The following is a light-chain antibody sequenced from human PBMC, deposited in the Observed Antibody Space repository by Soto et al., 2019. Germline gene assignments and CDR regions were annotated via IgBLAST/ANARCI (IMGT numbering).Light chain of an antibody. CDR1: QDIHNY. J-gene: IGKJ1*01. Sequence: AVLLTQSPSSFSASTGDRATITCRASQDIHNYLAWYQQVPGKAPKLLLYAASILQTGVPSRFSGSGSGTDFTLTIAGLQSEDFATYFWQHYYSYPWTFGQGTTVE. CDR3: QHYYSYPWT. V-gene: IGKV1-8*01. CDR2: AAS.